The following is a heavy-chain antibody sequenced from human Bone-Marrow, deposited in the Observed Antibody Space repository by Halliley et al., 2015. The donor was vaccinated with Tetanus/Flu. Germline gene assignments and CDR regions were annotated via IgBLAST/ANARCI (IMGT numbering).Heavy chain of an antibody. D-gene: IGHD3-22*01. J-gene: IGHJ3*02. CDR2: ISSSSSYI. CDR1: GFTFSSYS. CDR3: ARDFQSLNYYDSSGFGAFDI. Sequence: CAASGFTFSSYSMNWVRQAPGKGLEWVSSISSSSSYIYYADSVKGRFTISRDNAKNSLYLQMNSLRAEDTAVYYCARDFQSLNYYDSSGFGAFDIWGQGTMVTVSS. V-gene: IGHV3-21*01.